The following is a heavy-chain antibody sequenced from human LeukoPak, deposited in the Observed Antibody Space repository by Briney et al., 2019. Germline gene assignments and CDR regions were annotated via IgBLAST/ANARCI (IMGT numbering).Heavy chain of an antibody. D-gene: IGHD5-24*01. V-gene: IGHV4-34*01. CDR2: INHSGST. CDR1: GGSFSGYY. Sequence: PSETLSLTCAVYGGSFSGYYWSWIRQPPGKGLEWIGEINHSGSTNYNPPLKSRVTISVDTSKNQFSLKLSSVTAADTAVYYCARSGGSSREVENYFDYWGQGTLVTVSS. J-gene: IGHJ4*02. CDR3: ARSGGSSREVENYFDY.